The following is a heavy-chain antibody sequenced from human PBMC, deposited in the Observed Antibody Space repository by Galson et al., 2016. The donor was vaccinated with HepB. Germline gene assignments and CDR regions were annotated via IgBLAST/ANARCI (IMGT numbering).Heavy chain of an antibody. J-gene: IGHJ4*02. D-gene: IGHD1-7*01. CDR1: GFTFSTHA. V-gene: IGHV3-30-3*01. CDR2: IIIDGSSK. CDR3: ARDPDKWNFRTIDH. Sequence: SLRLSCAASGFTFSTHAMHWVRQAPGKGLEWVAAIIIDGSSKYYADSVMGRFTISRDNSKNTLYLQVNSLRTEDTAVYHCARDPDKWNFRTIDHWGQGTLVTVSS.